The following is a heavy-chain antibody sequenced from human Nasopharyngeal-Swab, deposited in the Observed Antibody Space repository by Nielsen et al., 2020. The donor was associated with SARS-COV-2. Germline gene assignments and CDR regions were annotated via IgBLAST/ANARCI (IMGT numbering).Heavy chain of an antibody. D-gene: IGHD2-15*01. CDR2: IRSKGNSYAT. Sequence: GGSLRLSCAASGFIFSDSAIHWVRQASGNGLEWVGRIRSKGNSYATEYAASVEGRFTISRDDSKNTAYLQMNSLITEDTAVYYCTRCGGSCYTGKDYWGQGTLVTVSS. J-gene: IGHJ4*02. CDR3: TRCGGSCYTGKDY. V-gene: IGHV3-73*01. CDR1: GFIFSDSA.